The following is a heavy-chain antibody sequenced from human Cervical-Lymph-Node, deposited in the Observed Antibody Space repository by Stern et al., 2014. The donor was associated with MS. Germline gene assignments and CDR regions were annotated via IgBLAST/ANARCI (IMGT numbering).Heavy chain of an antibody. CDR2: ISYDGRTN. Sequence: VQLVESGGGVVQPGKSLRLSCAAAGFTFSSYGMHWVRQAPGQGLEWVAVISYDGRTNDYAESVRGRFTISRDNSKNTVYLEMDSLRSEDTAVYYCAKILRDFWTGYIGGGLDYWGQGTLVTVSS. D-gene: IGHD3/OR15-3a*01. CDR1: GFTFSSYG. J-gene: IGHJ4*02. V-gene: IGHV3-30*18. CDR3: AKILRDFWTGYIGGGLDY.